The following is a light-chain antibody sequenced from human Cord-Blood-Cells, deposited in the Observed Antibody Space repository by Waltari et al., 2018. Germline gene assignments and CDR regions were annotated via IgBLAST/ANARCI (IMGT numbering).Light chain of an antibody. J-gene: IGLJ3*02. CDR3: SSYTSSSTWV. Sequence: QSALTQPASVSASPGQSFTISCTGTSSDVGGYNHVSWYQQHPGNAPKLMIYEVSNRPSGVSNRFSGSKSGNTASLTISGLQAKDEADYYCSSYTSSSTWVFGGGTKLTVL. V-gene: IGLV2-14*01. CDR1: SSDVGGYNH. CDR2: EVS.